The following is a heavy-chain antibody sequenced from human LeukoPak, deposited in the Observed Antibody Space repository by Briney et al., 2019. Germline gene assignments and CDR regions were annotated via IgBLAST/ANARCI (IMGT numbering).Heavy chain of an antibody. CDR3: ARARLKGYCSGGSCSSRYFDY. D-gene: IGHD2-15*01. CDR1: GGSFSGYY. Sequence: SETLSLTCAVYGGSFSGYYWSWIRQPPGKGLEWFGEINHSGSTNYNPSLKSRVTISVDTSKNQFSLKLSSVTAADTAVYYCARARLKGYCSGGSCSSRYFDYWGQGTLVTVSS. CDR2: INHSGST. J-gene: IGHJ4*02. V-gene: IGHV4-34*01.